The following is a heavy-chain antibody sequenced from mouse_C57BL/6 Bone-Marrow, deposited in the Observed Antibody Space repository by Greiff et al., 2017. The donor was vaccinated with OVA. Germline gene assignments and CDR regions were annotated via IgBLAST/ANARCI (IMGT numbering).Heavy chain of an antibody. J-gene: IGHJ4*01. CDR1: GFTFSSYT. D-gene: IGHD1-1*01. CDR2: ISGGGGNT. Sequence: EVMLVESGGGLVKPGGSLKLSCAASGFTFSSYTMSWVRQTPETRLEWVATISGGGGNTYYPDSVKGRFTISRDNAKNTLYLQMSSLRSEDTALYYCARLITTVPATGNAMDYWGQGTSVTVSS. CDR3: ARLITTVPATGNAMDY. V-gene: IGHV5-9*01.